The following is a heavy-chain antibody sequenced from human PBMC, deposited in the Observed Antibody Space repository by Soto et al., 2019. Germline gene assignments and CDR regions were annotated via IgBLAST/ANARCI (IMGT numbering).Heavy chain of an antibody. D-gene: IGHD3-22*01. CDR3: ARDMGGYYFEPNDY. Sequence: ASLKLSWETCVYGFDSYAMICVRPATGQGLEWMGWITANNVNTNYAQKFQGRVTMTTDTSTATAYMELRSLRSDDTAVFYCARDMGGYYFEPNDYWGQGTRVNVSS. V-gene: IGHV1-18*01. CDR1: VYGFDSYA. J-gene: IGHJ4*02. CDR2: ITANNVNT.